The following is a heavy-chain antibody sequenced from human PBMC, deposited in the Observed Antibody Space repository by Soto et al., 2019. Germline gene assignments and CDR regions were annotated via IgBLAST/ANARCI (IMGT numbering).Heavy chain of an antibody. J-gene: IGHJ3*02. V-gene: IGHV4-59*08. CDR2: IYYSGST. D-gene: IGHD6-6*01. CDR3: ARHQAARKDAFDI. Sequence: SETLSLTCTVSGGSISSYYWSWIRQPPGKGLEWIGYIYYSGSTNYNPSLKSRVTISVDTSKNQFSLKLSSVTAADTAVYYCARHQAARKDAFDIWGQGTMVTVSS. CDR1: GGSISSYY.